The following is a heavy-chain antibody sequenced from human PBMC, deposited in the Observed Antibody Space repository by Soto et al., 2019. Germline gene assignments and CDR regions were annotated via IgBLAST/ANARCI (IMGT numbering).Heavy chain of an antibody. CDR2: INHSGST. V-gene: IGHV4-34*01. D-gene: IGHD6-13*01. J-gene: IGHJ4*02. CDR1: GGSFSGYY. CDR3: ARGLFSSSWSGFDY. Sequence: QVQLQQWGAGLLKPSETLSLTCAVYGGSFSGYYWSWIRQPPGKGLEWIGEINHSGSTNYNPSLKSRVTISVDTSKNQFSLKLSSVTAADTAVYYCARGLFSSSWSGFDYWGQGTLVTVSS.